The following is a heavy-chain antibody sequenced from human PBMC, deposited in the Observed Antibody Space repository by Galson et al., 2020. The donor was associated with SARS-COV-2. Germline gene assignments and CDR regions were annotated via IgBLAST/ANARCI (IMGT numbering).Heavy chain of an antibody. CDR2: ISYDGSNK. J-gene: IGHJ1*01. D-gene: IGHD1-26*01. CDR1: GFTFSSYA. V-gene: IGHV3-30*01. CDR3: ARGRSGGYLEYFQH. Sequence: GGSLRLSCAASGFTFSSYAMHWVRQAPGKGLEWVAVISYDGSNKYYADSVKGRFTISRDNSKNTLYLQMNSLRAEDTAVYYCARGRSGGYLEYFQHWGQGTLVTVSS.